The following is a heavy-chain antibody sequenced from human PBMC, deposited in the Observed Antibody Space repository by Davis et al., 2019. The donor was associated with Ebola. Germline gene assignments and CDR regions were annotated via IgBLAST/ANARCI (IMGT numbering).Heavy chain of an antibody. CDR1: GFNFSSYA. CDR3: AKAHLWDIVVVPAAIQGSDY. CDR2: ISYDGSNK. V-gene: IGHV3-30-3*01. D-gene: IGHD2-2*02. Sequence: GESLKISCVASGFNFSSYAMHWVRQAPGKGLEWVAVISYDGSNKYYADSVKGRFTVSRDNSKNTLYLQTNSLRAEDTAVYYCAKAHLWDIVVVPAAIQGSDYWGQGTLVTVSS. J-gene: IGHJ4*02.